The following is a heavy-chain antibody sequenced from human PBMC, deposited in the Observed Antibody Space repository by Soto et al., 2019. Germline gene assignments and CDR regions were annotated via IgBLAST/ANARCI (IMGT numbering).Heavy chain of an antibody. D-gene: IGHD3-10*01. CDR3: AAPRDEYGSGVSWFSYGMDI. CDR2: LDGAGGST. J-gene: IGHJ6*02. Sequence: PGGSLRLASLASGFTVTDFAMAWVRHVPGRGMEWVASLDGAGGSTYYPESVRGRFSIARDNSQNTLFLQMKRLTVDDTAIYYCAAPRDEYGSGVSWFSYGMDIWGQGTTVTVSS. V-gene: IGHV3-23*01. CDR1: GFTVTDFA.